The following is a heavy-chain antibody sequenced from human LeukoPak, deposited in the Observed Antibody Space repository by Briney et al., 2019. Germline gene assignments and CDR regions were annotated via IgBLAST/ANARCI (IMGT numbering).Heavy chain of an antibody. D-gene: IGHD6-13*01. CDR1: GFTFSSYG. V-gene: IGHV3-30*03. CDR2: ISYDGSNK. J-gene: IGHJ4*02. CDR3: ARGSSSWRLIDY. Sequence: PGGSLRLSCAASGFTFSSYGMHWVRQAPGKGLEWVAVISYDGSNKYYADSVKGRFTISRDNSKNTLYLQMNSLRAEDTAVYYCARGSSSWRLIDYWGQGTLVTVSS.